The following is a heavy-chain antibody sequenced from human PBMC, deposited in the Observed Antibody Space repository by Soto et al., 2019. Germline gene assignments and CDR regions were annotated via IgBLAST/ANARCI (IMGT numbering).Heavy chain of an antibody. CDR3: SGGVGDAI. V-gene: IGHV3-7*04. J-gene: IGHJ4*02. Sequence: EDQLVESGGGLVQPGGSLRLTCAVSGFSFRSDWMNWVRQAPGKGLEWVAHTNQDGSEKYYLDSVKGRFTIFRDNAKNSLYLQMTGLRAEDTAVYYCSGGVGDAIWGQGTLVTVSS. CDR2: TNQDGSEK. CDR1: GFSFRSDW. D-gene: IGHD1-26*01.